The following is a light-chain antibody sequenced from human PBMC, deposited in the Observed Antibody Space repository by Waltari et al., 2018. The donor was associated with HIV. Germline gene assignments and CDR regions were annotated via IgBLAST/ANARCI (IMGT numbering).Light chain of an antibody. CDR2: SVS. Sequence: AIQLTQSPSSLSASQGDRVVITCRASQSVYNFLAWYQQEPGAAPRLLIYSVSSLHPGVPSRFSGSGSGTEFALTISSLQSEDFATYYCQHFNSVPYTFGQGTKVERK. V-gene: IGKV1-8*01. J-gene: IGKJ2*01. CDR1: QSVYNF. CDR3: QHFNSVPYT.